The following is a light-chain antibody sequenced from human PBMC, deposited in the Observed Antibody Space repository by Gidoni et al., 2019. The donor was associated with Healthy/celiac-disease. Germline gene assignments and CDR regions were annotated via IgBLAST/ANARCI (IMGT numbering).Light chain of an antibody. V-gene: IGKV1-39*01. Sequence: DIQMTQSPSSLSASVGDRVTITCRASQSISSYLNWYQQKPGKAPKLLIYAASSLQSGFPSRFSGSGSGTDFTLTISSLQPEDFATYYCHQSYSTPPEYTFGQGTKLEIK. CDR2: AAS. CDR3: HQSYSTPPEYT. CDR1: QSISSY. J-gene: IGKJ2*01.